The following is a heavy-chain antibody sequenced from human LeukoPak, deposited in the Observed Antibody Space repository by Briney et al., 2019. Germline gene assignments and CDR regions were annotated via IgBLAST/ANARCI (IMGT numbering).Heavy chain of an antibody. CDR3: ATDGEGYWFDP. CDR2: IYTSGST. Sequence: PSETLSLTCTVSGGSISSYYWNWIRQPARKGLEWIGRIYTSGSTNYNPSLKSRVTMSVDTSKNQFSLKLSSVTAADTAVYYCATDGEGYWFDPWGQGNLVTVSS. V-gene: IGHV4-4*07. CDR1: GGSISSYY. J-gene: IGHJ5*02.